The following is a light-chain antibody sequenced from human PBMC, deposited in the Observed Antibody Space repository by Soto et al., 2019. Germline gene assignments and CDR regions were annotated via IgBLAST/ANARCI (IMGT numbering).Light chain of an antibody. CDR3: HSFASSPSAVV. V-gene: IGLV1-40*01. CDR1: SSNIGASYD. CDR2: GNS. J-gene: IGLJ2*01. Sequence: QSVLTQPPSVSGAPGQRVTISCTGSSSNIGASYDVHWYQQLPGTAPKILIYGNSNRPSGVPDRFVGSKSGTSASLEITGLRADDESEYCCHSFASSPSAVVFGRGTKPTVL.